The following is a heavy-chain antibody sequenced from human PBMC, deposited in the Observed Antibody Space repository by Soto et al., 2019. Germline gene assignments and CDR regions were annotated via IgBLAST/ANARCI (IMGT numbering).Heavy chain of an antibody. D-gene: IGHD6-13*01. CDR2: IYHSGST. CDR3: ATGIAAAVAFDI. CDR1: GGSISSGGYS. V-gene: IGHV4-30-2*01. J-gene: IGHJ3*02. Sequence: SETLSLTYAVSGGSISSGGYSWSWIRQPPGKGLEWIGYIYHSGSTYYNPSLKSRVTISVDRSKNQFSLKLSSVTAADTAVYYCATGIAAAVAFDIWGQGTMVTVSS.